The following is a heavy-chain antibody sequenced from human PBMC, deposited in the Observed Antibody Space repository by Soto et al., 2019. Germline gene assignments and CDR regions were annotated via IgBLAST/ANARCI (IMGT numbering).Heavy chain of an antibody. V-gene: IGHV4-30-2*01. CDR3: ARGGGYNPHPFDY. CDR2: IYHSGST. D-gene: IGHD5-12*01. J-gene: IGHJ4*02. CDR1: GGSISSGGYS. Sequence: QLQLQESGPGLVKPSETLSLTCAVSGGSISSGGYSWSWIRQPPGKGLEWIGYIYHSGSTYYNPSLKSRVTISVDRSKNQFSLKLSSVTAADTAVYYCARGGGYNPHPFDYWGQGTLVTVSS.